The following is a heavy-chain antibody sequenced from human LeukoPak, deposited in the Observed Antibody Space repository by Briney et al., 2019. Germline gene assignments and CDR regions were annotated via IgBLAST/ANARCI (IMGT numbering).Heavy chain of an antibody. CDR3: ARAGYCSSTSCSLESAFDI. CDR2: INPSGGST. J-gene: IGHJ3*02. D-gene: IGHD2-2*01. Sequence: ASVKVSCKASGYTFTSYYMHWVRQAPGQGLEWMGIINPSGGSTSYAQKFQGRVTMTRDTSTSTVYMELSSLRSEDTAVYYCARAGYCSSTSCSLESAFDIWGQGTMVTVSS. CDR1: GYTFTSYY. V-gene: IGHV1-46*01.